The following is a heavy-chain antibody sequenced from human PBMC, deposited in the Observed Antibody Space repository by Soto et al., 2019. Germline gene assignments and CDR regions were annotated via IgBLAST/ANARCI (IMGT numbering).Heavy chain of an antibody. CDR2: ISPYNDYT. CDR1: GYTFVRYG. J-gene: IGHJ6*02. Sequence: QVQLAQSANEVKKPGDSVRVSGKAAGYTFVRYGIAWVRQAPGQGLEWMGWISPYNDYTVYAQKFQGRVSMTADTSTRTVYMNLRGLKSDDTAVYYCARGGYYDNSWGKLSHYGLDVWGQGTSVSVSS. V-gene: IGHV1-18*01. D-gene: IGHD3-16*01. CDR3: ARGGYYDNSWGKLSHYGLDV.